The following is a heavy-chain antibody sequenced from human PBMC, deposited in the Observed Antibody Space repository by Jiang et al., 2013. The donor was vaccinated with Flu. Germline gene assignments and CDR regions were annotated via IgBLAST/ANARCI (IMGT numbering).Heavy chain of an antibody. V-gene: IGHV1-2*02. D-gene: IGHD3-9*01. J-gene: IGHJ4*02. CDR2: NSGGT. Sequence: NSGGTNYAQKFQGRVTMTRDTSISTAYMELSRLRSDDTAVYYCARVRSYYDILTTTFDYWGQGTLVTVSS. CDR3: ARVRSYYDILTTTFDY.